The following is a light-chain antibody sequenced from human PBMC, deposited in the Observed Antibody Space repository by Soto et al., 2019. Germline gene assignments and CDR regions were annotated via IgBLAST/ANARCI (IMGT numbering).Light chain of an antibody. CDR1: TGAVTRGYY. CDR3: LLYYGGAHGV. J-gene: IGLJ2*01. V-gene: IGLV7-43*01. Sequence: QAVVTQEPSLTVSPGGTVTLTCASSTGAVTRGYYPIWFQQKPGQEPRAVIHRTSNKHSWTPARFSGSLLGGKAALTLSGVQPEDEAEYYCLLYYGGAHGVFGGGTKLTVL. CDR2: RTS.